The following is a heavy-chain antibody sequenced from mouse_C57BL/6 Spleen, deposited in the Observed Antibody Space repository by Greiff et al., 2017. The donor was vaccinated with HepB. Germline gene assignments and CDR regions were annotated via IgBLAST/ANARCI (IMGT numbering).Heavy chain of an antibody. Sequence: EVQLQQSGPVLVKPGASVKMSCKASGYTFTDYYMNWVKQSHGKSLEWIGVINPYNGGTSYNQKFKGKATLTVDKSSSTAYMELNSLTSEDSAVYYCARSTMVTGGYFDVWGTGTTVTVSS. J-gene: IGHJ1*03. CDR2: INPYNGGT. V-gene: IGHV1-19*01. CDR3: ARSTMVTGGYFDV. CDR1: GYTFTDYY. D-gene: IGHD2-2*01.